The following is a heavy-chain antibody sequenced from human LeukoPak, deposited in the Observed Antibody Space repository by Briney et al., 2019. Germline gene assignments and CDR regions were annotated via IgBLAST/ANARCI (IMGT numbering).Heavy chain of an antibody. Sequence: SETLSLTCTVSGGSIISNYWSWVRQSAGTGLEWIGRIYGSGITDYNPSLKSRVTMSVDTSRKQFSLRLTSVTAADTVVYYCARLKFYDSTGYSPGYYMDVWGKGTTVSVFS. D-gene: IGHD3-22*01. CDR1: GGSIISNY. V-gene: IGHV4-4*07. CDR3: ARLKFYDSTGYSPGYYMDV. CDR2: IYGSGIT. J-gene: IGHJ6*03.